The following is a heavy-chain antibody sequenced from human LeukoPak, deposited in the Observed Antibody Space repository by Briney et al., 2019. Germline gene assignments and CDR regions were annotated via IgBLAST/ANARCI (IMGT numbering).Heavy chain of an antibody. Sequence: PSETLSLTCAVSGYSISSGYYWGWIRQPPGKGLEWIGSIYHSGSTYYNPSLKSRVTISVDTSKNQFSLKLSSVTAADTAVYYCAGTYCSGGSCYSELYYYYGVDVWGKGTTVTVSS. CDR3: AGTYCSGGSCYSELYYYYGVDV. V-gene: IGHV4-38-2*01. J-gene: IGHJ6*04. CDR1: GYSISSGYY. D-gene: IGHD2-15*01. CDR2: IYHSGST.